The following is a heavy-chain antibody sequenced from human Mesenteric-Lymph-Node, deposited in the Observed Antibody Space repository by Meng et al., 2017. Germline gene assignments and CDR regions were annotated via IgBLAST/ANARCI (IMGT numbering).Heavy chain of an antibody. CDR3: ARDVVGATHRPAYYYGMDV. CDR2: ISYDGSNK. Sequence: GESLKISCAASGFTFSSYAMHWVRQAPGKGLEWVAVISYDGSNKYYADSVKGRFTISRDNSKNTLYLQMNSLRAEDTAVYYCARDVVGATHRPAYYYGMDVWGQGTTVTVSS. J-gene: IGHJ6*02. D-gene: IGHD1-26*01. V-gene: IGHV3-30*01. CDR1: GFTFSSYA.